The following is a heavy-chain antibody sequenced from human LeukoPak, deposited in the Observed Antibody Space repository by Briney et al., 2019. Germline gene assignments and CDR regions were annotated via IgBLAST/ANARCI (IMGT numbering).Heavy chain of an antibody. J-gene: IGHJ6*02. CDR1: GYTFTSYY. CDR3: ARDKDDILTGYHYYYGMDV. D-gene: IGHD3-9*01. CDR2: INPSGGST. Sequence: ASVKVSCKASGYTFTSYYMHWVRQAPGQGLEWMGIINPSGGSTSYAQKFQGRVTMTRDTSTSTVYMELSSLRSEDTAVYYCARDKDDILTGYHYYYGMDVWGQGTRSPSP. V-gene: IGHV1-46*01.